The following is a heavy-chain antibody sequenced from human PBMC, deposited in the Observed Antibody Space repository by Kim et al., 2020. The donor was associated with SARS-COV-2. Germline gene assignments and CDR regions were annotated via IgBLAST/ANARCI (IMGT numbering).Heavy chain of an antibody. Sequence: GGSLRLSCAASGFTFSSYGMHWVRQAPGKGLEWVAVISYDGSNKYYADSVKGRFTISRDNSKNMLYLQMNSLRAEDTAVYYCARLYGDYAERWFDPWGQG. D-gene: IGHD4-17*01. CDR2: ISYDGSNK. V-gene: IGHV3-33*05. CDR1: GFTFSSYG. CDR3: ARLYGDYAERWFDP. J-gene: IGHJ5*02.